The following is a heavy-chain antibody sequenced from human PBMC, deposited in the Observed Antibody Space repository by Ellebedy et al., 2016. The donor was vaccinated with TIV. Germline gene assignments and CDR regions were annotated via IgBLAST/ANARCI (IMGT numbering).Heavy chain of an antibody. Sequence: AASVKVSCKASGYTFTDYRLDWVRQAPGLGLEWMGWISPNGGGTHYAQKFQGRVSMTGVTSISTAYLELSRLTSDDTAVYYCARDYWGSYEYWGQGTLVTVSS. V-gene: IGHV1-2*02. CDR2: ISPNGGGT. D-gene: IGHD1-26*01. CDR1: GYTFTDYR. CDR3: ARDYWGSYEY. J-gene: IGHJ4*02.